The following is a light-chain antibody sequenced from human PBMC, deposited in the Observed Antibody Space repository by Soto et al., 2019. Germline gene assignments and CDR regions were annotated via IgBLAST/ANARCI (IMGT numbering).Light chain of an antibody. CDR2: KVS. V-gene: IGKV2-24*01. CDR3: MQATQSSWT. J-gene: IGKJ1*01. CDR1: QSLVHNDGNTY. Sequence: DIVMTQTPLSSPVTLGQAASIXXRSXQSLVHNDGNTYLSWFQQRPGQPPXPLIYKVSDRFSGVPDRFSGSGAGTDFTLTISRVEAEDVGVYYCMQATQSSWTFGQGTKVDI.